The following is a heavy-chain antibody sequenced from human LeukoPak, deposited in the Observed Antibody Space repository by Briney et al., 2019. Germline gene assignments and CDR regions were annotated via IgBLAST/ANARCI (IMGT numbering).Heavy chain of an antibody. CDR3: AREGYGSGRRLGMDV. V-gene: IGHV1-46*01. CDR2: INPSGGST. CDR1: GYTFINYY. J-gene: IGHJ6*02. D-gene: IGHD3-10*01. Sequence: ASVKVSCKASGYTFINYYMHWVRQAPGQGLEWMGMINPSGGSTTYAQEIQGRVTLTTDTSTSTVYMELSSLRLEDTSVYYCAREGYGSGRRLGMDVWGQGTTVTVSS.